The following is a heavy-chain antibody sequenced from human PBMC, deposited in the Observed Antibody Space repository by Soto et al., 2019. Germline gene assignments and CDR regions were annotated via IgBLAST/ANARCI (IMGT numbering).Heavy chain of an antibody. CDR1: GYTFTSYA. D-gene: IGHD2-2*01. J-gene: IGHJ4*02. CDR3: ARSPAGVVPAFDY. CDR2: INAGNGNT. V-gene: IGHV1-3*01. Sequence: GPSVKVSCKASGYTFTSYAMHWVRQAPGQRLEWMGWINAGNGNTKYSQKFQGRVTITRDTSASTAYMELSSLRSEDTAVYYCARSPAGVVPAFDYWGQGTLVTVSS.